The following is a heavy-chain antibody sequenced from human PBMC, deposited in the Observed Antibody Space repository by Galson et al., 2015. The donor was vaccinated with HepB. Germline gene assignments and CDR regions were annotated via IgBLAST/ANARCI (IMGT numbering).Heavy chain of an antibody. J-gene: IGHJ6*02. CDR2: ISSSSSYI. D-gene: IGHD4-17*01. V-gene: IGHV3-21*01. CDR3: ARAGTTVTTLYSYYYGMDV. Sequence: SLRLSCAASGFTFSSYSMNWVRQAPGKGLEWVSSISSSSSYIYYADSVKGRFTISRDNAKNSLYLQMNSLRAEDTAVYYCARAGTTVTTLYSYYYGMDVWGQGTTVTVSS. CDR1: GFTFSSYS.